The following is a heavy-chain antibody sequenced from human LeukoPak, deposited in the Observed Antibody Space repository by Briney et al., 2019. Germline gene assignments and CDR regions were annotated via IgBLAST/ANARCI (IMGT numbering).Heavy chain of an antibody. CDR3: ARSDYGGNLDY. J-gene: IGHJ4*02. Sequence: SQTLSLTCTVSGGSISSYYWSWIRQPPGKGLEWIGYIYYSGSTNYNPSLKSRVTISVDTSKNQFSLKLSSVTAADTAVYYCARSDYGGNLDYWGQGTLVTVSS. CDR2: IYYSGST. D-gene: IGHD4-23*01. V-gene: IGHV4-59*08. CDR1: GGSISSYY.